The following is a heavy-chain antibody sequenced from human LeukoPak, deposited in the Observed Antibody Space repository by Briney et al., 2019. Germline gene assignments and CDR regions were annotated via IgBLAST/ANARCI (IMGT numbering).Heavy chain of an antibody. D-gene: IGHD4-17*01. CDR3: ARVPTVTFFDY. J-gene: IGHJ4*02. CDR1: GGSISSSSYY. CDR2: IYYSRST. V-gene: IGHV4-39*06. Sequence: SETLSLTCTVSGGSISSSSYYWVWIRQPPGQGLVGIGSIYYSRSTYQNPSLKSSITTSVYTAKNHFTLNLSSVPAADTAVYYCARVPTVTFFDYWGQGTLVTVSS.